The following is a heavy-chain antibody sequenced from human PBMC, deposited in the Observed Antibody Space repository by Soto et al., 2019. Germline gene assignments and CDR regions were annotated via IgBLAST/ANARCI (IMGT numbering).Heavy chain of an antibody. J-gene: IGHJ4*02. CDR1: GFTFSSYG. V-gene: IGHV3-30*18. CDR2: ISYDGSNK. D-gene: IGHD5-12*01. Sequence: QVQLVESGGGVVQPGRSLRLSCAASGFTFSSYGMHWVRQAPGKGLEWVAVISYDGSNKYYADSVKGRFTISRDNSKNTLYLQMNSLRAEDTAVYYCAKDGGYDSPLYYWGQGTLVIVSS. CDR3: AKDGGYDSPLYY.